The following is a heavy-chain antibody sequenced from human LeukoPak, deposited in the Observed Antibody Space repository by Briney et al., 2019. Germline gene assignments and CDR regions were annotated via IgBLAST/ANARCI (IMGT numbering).Heavy chain of an antibody. V-gene: IGHV3-30*02. CDR3: SKESNYDSSGYFN. Sequence: PGGSLRLSCAASGFVFSSYGIHWVRQAPGKGLEWVSSIRFDGTTQYYADSVKGRFTISRDNSKFTVHLLMTSLRPEDTAVYYCSKESNYDSSGYFNWGQGTLVTVSS. CDR2: IRFDGTTQ. CDR1: GFVFSSYG. J-gene: IGHJ4*02. D-gene: IGHD3-22*01.